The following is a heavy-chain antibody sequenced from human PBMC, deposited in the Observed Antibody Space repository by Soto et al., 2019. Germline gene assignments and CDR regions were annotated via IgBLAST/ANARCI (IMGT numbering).Heavy chain of an antibody. CDR2: ISGSGGST. CDR1: GFTFSSYA. J-gene: IGHJ4*02. CDR3: AKDGGSYRYFDY. V-gene: IGHV3-23*01. D-gene: IGHD1-26*01. Sequence: GESLKISCAASGFTFSSYAMSWVRQAPGKGLEWVSAISGSGGSTYYADSVKGRFTISRDNSKNTLYLQMNSLRAEDTAVYYCAKDGGSYRYFDYWGQGTLVTVSS.